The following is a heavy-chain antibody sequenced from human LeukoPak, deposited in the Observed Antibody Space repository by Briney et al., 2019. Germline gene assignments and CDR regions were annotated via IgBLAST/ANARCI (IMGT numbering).Heavy chain of an antibody. V-gene: IGHV3-30*18. CDR2: VSYDGRNE. J-gene: IGHJ4*02. Sequence: PGRSQRLYCAASGFTFSGDGMHWDRQAPGNGLEWVAVVSYDGRNEYYADSVKGRFTISRDNSKNTLYLQMDSLSAEDTAVYYCAKSWLETSRRGLDSWGQGTLVTVSS. CDR3: AKSWLETSRRGLDS. D-gene: IGHD2-2*01. CDR1: GFTFSGDG.